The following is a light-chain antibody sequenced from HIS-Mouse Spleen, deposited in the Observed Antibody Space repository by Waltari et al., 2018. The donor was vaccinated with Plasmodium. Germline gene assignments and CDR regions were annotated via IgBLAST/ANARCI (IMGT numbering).Light chain of an antibody. Sequence: QSALTQPASVSGSPGQSITLPCTGTSRAVGSYNLVSWYQQHPGKAPKLMIYEGSKRPSGVSNRFSGSKSGNTASLTISGLQAEDEADYYCCSYAGSSTYVFGTGTKVTVL. CDR1: SRAVGSYNL. V-gene: IGLV2-23*01. CDR2: EGS. J-gene: IGLJ1*01. CDR3: CSYAGSSTYV.